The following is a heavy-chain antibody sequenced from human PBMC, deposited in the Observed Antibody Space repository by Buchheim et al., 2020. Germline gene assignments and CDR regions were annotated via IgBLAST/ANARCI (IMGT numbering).Heavy chain of an antibody. Sequence: QVQLQESGPGLVKPSETLSLTCTVSGGSISSYYWSWIRQPPGKGLEWIGYIYYSGSTNYNPSLQSRVTISVDTSQNPFSLKLSSVTAADTAVYYCARIAPYYYYYGMDVWGQGTT. J-gene: IGHJ6*02. CDR1: GGSISSYY. D-gene: IGHD6-13*01. CDR3: ARIAPYYYYYGMDV. V-gene: IGHV4-59*01. CDR2: IYYSGST.